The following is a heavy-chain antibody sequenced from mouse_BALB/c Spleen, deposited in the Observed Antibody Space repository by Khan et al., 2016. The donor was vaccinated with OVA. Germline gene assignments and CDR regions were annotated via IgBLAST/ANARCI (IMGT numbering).Heavy chain of an antibody. Sequence: VQLKESGPGLVAPSQSLSINCTVSGFTLISYGVHWVRQSPGKGLEWLGIIWAGGSTNYNSALMARLSISKDNSKSQVFLKMNSLQTDDTAMYYCARDDGNYVDAMDYWGQGTSVTVSS. V-gene: IGHV2-9*02. D-gene: IGHD2-1*01. CDR3: ARDDGNYVDAMDY. CDR2: IWAGGST. CDR1: GFTLISYG. J-gene: IGHJ4*01.